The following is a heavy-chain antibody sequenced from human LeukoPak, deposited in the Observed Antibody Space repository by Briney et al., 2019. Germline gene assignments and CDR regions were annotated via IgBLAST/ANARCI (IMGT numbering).Heavy chain of an antibody. Sequence: ASVKVSCKASGYTFTCYYMHWVRQAPGQGLEWMGWINPNSGGTNYAQKFQGRVTMTRDTSISTAYMELSRLRSDDTAVYYCARDKSPTYHAFDIWGQGTMVTVSS. CDR1: GYTFTCYY. V-gene: IGHV1-2*02. J-gene: IGHJ3*02. CDR3: ARDKSPTYHAFDI. CDR2: INPNSGGT.